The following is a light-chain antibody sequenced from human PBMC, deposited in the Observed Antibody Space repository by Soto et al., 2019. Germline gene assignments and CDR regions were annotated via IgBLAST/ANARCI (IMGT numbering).Light chain of an antibody. V-gene: IGKV3-20*01. J-gene: IGKJ5*01. CDR3: QQYGSSPPIT. CDR1: QSVSSSY. CDR2: GAS. Sequence: EIVLTQPPGTLALSPGQRATLSCRASQSVSSSYLTWYQQKPGQAPRLLIYGASSRATGIPHGFSGSWSGTDVTLTMSRLEPEGFAVYYCQQYGSSPPITCGQGTRLEIK.